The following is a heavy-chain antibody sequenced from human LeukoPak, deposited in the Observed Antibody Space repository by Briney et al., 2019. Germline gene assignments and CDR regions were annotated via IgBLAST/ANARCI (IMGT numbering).Heavy chain of an antibody. V-gene: IGHV3-21*04. CDR3: AKADFGVVADFDY. Sequence: GGSLRLSCAASGFTFSSYSMNWVRQAPGKGLEWVSSISSSSSYIYYADSVKGRFTISRDNAKNSLYLQMNSLRAEDTAVYYCAKADFGVVADFDYWGQGTLVTVSS. J-gene: IGHJ4*02. CDR1: GFTFSSYS. CDR2: ISSSSSYI. D-gene: IGHD3-3*01.